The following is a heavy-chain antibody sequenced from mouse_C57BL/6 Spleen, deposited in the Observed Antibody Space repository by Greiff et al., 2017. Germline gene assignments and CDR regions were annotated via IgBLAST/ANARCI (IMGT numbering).Heavy chain of an antibody. J-gene: IGHJ1*03. V-gene: IGHV1-72*01. Sequence: QQSCKASGYTFTSYWMHWVKQRPGRGLEWIGRIDPNSGGTKYNEKFKSKATLTVDKPSSTAYMQLSSLTSEDSAVYYCARDHYYGSSHWYFDVWGTGTTVTVSS. CDR1: GYTFTSYW. D-gene: IGHD1-1*01. CDR3: ARDHYYGSSHWYFDV. CDR2: IDPNSGGT.